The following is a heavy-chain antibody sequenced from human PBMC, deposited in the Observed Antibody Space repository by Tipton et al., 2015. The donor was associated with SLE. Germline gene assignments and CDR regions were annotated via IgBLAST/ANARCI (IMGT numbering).Heavy chain of an antibody. CDR3: ARGGVGGYDYFDY. D-gene: IGHD5-12*01. Sequence: LRLSCTVSGGSISSGGYSWNWIRQPAGKGLEWIGRFYSGFTTYNPSLNSRATMSVDTSKNQFSLKLISVTAADTAVYYCARGGVGGYDYFDYWGQGTLVTVSS. V-gene: IGHV4-61*02. CDR2: FYSGFT. J-gene: IGHJ4*02. CDR1: GGSISSGGYS.